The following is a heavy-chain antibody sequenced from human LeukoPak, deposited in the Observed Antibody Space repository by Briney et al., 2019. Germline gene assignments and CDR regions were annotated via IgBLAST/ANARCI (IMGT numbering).Heavy chain of an antibody. J-gene: IGHJ4*02. V-gene: IGHV4-59*01. CDR1: GGSISSYY. CDR3: ARAYSSGWFHFDY. D-gene: IGHD6-19*01. Sequence: TSETLSLTCTVSGGSISSYYWSWIRQPPGKGLEWIGHIYYSGSTNYSPSLKSRVTISVDTSKNQFSLKLSSVTAADTAVYYCARAYSSGWFHFDYWGQGTLVTVSS. CDR2: IYYSGST.